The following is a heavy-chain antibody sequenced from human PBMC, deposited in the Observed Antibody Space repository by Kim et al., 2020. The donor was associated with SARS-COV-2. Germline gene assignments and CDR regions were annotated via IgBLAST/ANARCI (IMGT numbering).Heavy chain of an antibody. Sequence: ASVKVSCKASGYTFTSYGISWVRQAPGQGLEWMGWISAYNGNTNYAQKLQGRVTMTTDTSTSTAYMELRSLRSDDTAVYYCARAVGGDYGSGSLDYWGQGTLVTVSS. V-gene: IGHV1-18*01. CDR3: ARAVGGDYGSGSLDY. D-gene: IGHD3-10*01. CDR2: ISAYNGNT. CDR1: GYTFTSYG. J-gene: IGHJ4*02.